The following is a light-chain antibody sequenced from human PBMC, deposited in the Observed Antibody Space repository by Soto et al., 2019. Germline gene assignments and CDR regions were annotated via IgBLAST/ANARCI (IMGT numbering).Light chain of an antibody. CDR3: QQRSNWPPIT. V-gene: IGKV3-11*01. Sequence: ENVLMQSPATLSLSPGERATLSCRASQSVGIYLAWYQHKARQAPRLLIYDAFNRATGIPAKFSGSGSGTDFTLTISSLEPEDFAVYYCQQRSNWPPITFGQGTRLEIK. CDR2: DAF. CDR1: QSVGIY. J-gene: IGKJ5*01.